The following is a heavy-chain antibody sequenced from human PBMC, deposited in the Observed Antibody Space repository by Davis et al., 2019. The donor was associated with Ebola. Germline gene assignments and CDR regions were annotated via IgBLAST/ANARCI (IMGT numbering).Heavy chain of an antibody. CDR1: GDSIGSFS. J-gene: IGHJ6*03. V-gene: IGHV4-59*01. Sequence: LRPSCRVSGDSIGSFSWSWIRPPPGKGLQWIGLFYNSVTINYNPTLKSRVTISVDTSKNQFSLELNSVTAADTAVYHWARVTCGVRSGSYDRYSHMDVWGKGTTVTVS. CDR3: ARVTCGVRSGSYDRYSHMDV. D-gene: IGHD3-3*01. CDR2: FYNSVTI.